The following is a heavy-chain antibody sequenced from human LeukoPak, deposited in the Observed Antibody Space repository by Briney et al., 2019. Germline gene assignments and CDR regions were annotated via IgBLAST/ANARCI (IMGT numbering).Heavy chain of an antibody. CDR3: ARDYLVGMVTYYYYGMDV. Sequence: PSETLSLTCTVSGGSISSYYWSWIRQPAGKGLEWIGRIYTSGSTNYNPSLKSRGTMSVDTSKNQFSLKLSSVTAADTAVYYCARDYLVGMVTYYYYGMDVWGQGTTVTVSS. J-gene: IGHJ6*02. CDR2: IYTSGST. CDR1: GGSISSYY. V-gene: IGHV4-4*07. D-gene: IGHD5-24*01.